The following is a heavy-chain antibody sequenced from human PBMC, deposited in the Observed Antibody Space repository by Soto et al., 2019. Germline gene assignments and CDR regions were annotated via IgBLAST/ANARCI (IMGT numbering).Heavy chain of an antibody. D-gene: IGHD6-6*01. V-gene: IGHV4-38-2*02. Sequence: SETLSLTCTVSGGSINNYYWGWIRQPPGKGLEWIGSIYHSGSTYYNPSLKSRVTISVDTSKNQFSLKLSSVTAADTAVYYCARLAARPKIYYYYGMDVWGQGTTVTVSS. CDR3: ARLAARPKIYYYYGMDV. CDR1: GGSINNYY. CDR2: IYHSGST. J-gene: IGHJ6*02.